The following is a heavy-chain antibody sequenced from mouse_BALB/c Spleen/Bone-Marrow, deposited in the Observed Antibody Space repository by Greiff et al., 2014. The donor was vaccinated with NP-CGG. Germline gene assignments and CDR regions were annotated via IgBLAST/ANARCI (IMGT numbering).Heavy chain of an antibody. D-gene: IGHD4-1*01. Sequence: QVHVKQSGAVLVRPGASVTLSCKASGYTFTDYEMHWVKQTPVHGLEWIGAIDPETGGTAYNQKFKGKATLTADKSSSTAYMELRSLTSEDSAVYYCTRHWDYAMDYWGQGTSVTVSS. CDR2: IDPETGGT. CDR3: TRHWDYAMDY. V-gene: IGHV1-15*01. CDR1: GYTFTDYE. J-gene: IGHJ4*01.